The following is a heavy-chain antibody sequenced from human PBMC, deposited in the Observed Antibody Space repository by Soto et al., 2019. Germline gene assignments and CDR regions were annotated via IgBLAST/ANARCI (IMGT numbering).Heavy chain of an antibody. CDR3: ASSYGSGSYYTLGLPVY. V-gene: IGHV4-4*09. CDR1: GGSIGDYH. CDR2: IHSSGST. J-gene: IGHJ4*02. Sequence: LSLTCTVTGGSIGDYHWGWIRQPPGKGLEWIGNIHSSGSTNNNPSLNSRLTISLDTSKNQFSLNLSSVTAADTAVYYCASSYGSGSYYTLGLPVYWGQGTLVTVSS. D-gene: IGHD3-10*01.